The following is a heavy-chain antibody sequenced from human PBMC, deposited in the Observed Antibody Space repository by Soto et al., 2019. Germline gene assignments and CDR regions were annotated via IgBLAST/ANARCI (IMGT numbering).Heavy chain of an antibody. CDR2: ISSSSNAI. CDR1: GFTFSSYS. D-gene: IGHD2-15*01. Sequence: GGSLRLSCAASGFTFSSYSMNWVRQAPGKGLEWISYISSSSNAINYADSVKGRFTISRDNAKNSQYVQMNNLRAEDTAVYYCERDLTQDRFLIYGGTRSGMDVWCQATTVTVS. CDR3: ERDLTQDRFLIYGGTRSGMDV. J-gene: IGHJ6*02. V-gene: IGHV3-48*01.